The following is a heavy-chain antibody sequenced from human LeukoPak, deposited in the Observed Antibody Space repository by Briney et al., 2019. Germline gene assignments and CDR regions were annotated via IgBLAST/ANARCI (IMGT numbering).Heavy chain of an antibody. D-gene: IGHD3-22*01. V-gene: IGHV3-23*01. CDR2: ISGSGGST. Sequence: GGSLRLSCAASGFTFSSYAMSWVRQAPGKGLEWVSAISGSGGSTYYADSVKGRFTISRDNPKNTLYLQMNSLRAEDTAVYYCAKDLPPNYYDSSGYFDYWGQGTLVTVSS. J-gene: IGHJ4*02. CDR3: AKDLPPNYYDSSGYFDY. CDR1: GFTFSSYA.